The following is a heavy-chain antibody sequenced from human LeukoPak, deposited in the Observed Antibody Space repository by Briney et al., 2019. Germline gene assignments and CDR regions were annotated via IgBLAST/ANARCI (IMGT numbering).Heavy chain of an antibody. CDR3: VRASGSFDY. CDR1: GFTFSDYG. D-gene: IGHD3-10*01. CDR2: IWSDGSNK. J-gene: IGHJ4*02. V-gene: IGHV3-33*01. Sequence: GGSLRLSCAASGFTFSDYGIHWVRQAPGKGLEWVAVIWSDGSNKYYADSVKGRFTTSRDNPKKTLYLQMNSLRVEDTAVYYCVRASGSFDYWGQGTLVTVSS.